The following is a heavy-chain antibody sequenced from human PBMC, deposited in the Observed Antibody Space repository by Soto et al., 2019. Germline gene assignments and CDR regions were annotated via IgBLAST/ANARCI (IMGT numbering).Heavy chain of an antibody. CDR2: VYQSGTT. J-gene: IGHJ4*02. D-gene: IGHD2-2*01. CDR1: GASISTSSDF. Sequence: SETLSLTCSVSGASISTSSDFWGWIRQAPGKGLEWIGNVYQSGTTRLNPSLKSRVSIFVDRSKNQFSLELNSATAADRAVYYCARQPESTSYFGYWGQGILVTVSS. V-gene: IGHV4-39*01. CDR3: ARQPESTSYFGY.